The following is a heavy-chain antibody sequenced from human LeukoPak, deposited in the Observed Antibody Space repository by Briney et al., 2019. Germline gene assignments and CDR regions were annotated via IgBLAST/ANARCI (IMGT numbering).Heavy chain of an antibody. J-gene: IGHJ6*03. V-gene: IGHV3-7*01. D-gene: IGHD6-13*01. CDR3: ARVEGDGSSWYPFAAYHYYYMDV. Sequence: TGGSLRLSCAASGFTFSSYWMSWVRQAPGKGLEWVANIKEDGSEKYYVDSVKGRFTISRDNAKNSLYLQMNSLRAEDTAVYYCARVEGDGSSWYPFAAYHYYYMDVWGKGTTVTVSS. CDR2: IKEDGSEK. CDR1: GFTFSSYW.